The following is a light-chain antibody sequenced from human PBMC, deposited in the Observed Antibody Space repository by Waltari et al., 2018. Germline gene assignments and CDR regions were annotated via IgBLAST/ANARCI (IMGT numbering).Light chain of an antibody. J-gene: IGKJ4*01. CDR3: QQYNSYSLT. Sequence: DIEMTQSPSTLSASVGDRVTITCRATQSISSWLAWYQQQPGKAPKLLMCKTSYLESGVPLRFSGSGSGTLFTLTITSLQPDDFATYYCQQYNSYSLTFGGGTKVQMK. CDR2: KTS. CDR1: QSISSW. V-gene: IGKV1-5*03.